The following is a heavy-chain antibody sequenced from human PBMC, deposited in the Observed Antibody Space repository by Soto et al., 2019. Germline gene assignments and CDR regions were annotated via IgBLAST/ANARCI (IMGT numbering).Heavy chain of an antibody. Sequence: SETLSLTCTVSGGSISSGGYYWSWIRQHPWKGLEWIGYIYYSGSTHYNPSLKSRVTISVDTSKNQFSLKLSSVTAADTAVYYCARAKKGIAAAENWFDPWGQGXLVTVYS. CDR1: GGSISSGGYY. V-gene: IGHV4-31*03. D-gene: IGHD6-13*01. J-gene: IGHJ5*02. CDR2: IYYSGST. CDR3: ARAKKGIAAAENWFDP.